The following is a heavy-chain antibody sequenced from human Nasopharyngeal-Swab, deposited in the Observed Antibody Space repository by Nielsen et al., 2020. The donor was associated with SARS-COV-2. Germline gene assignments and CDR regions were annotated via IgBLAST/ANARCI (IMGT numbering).Heavy chain of an antibody. V-gene: IGHV1-3*04. CDR2: INTDNGNT. Sequence: ASVKVSCKASGYTFTNSAMHWVRKAPGQSLEWMGWINTDNGNTKYSQKFQGRVTIASDTYASTAYMELSTLRSEDTAVYYCARDSSPCGGDCYYDYWGQGTVVTVSS. D-gene: IGHD2-21*02. J-gene: IGHJ4*02. CDR3: ARDSSPCGGDCYYDY. CDR1: GYTFTNSA.